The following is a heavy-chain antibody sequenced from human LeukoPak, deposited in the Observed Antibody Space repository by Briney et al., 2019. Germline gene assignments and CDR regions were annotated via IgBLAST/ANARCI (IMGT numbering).Heavy chain of an antibody. V-gene: IGHV3-7*01. CDR3: ARDRGYSSSWYLADY. J-gene: IGHJ4*02. CDR2: IKQDGSEK. Sequence: GGSLRLSCAASGFTFSSYWMSWVRPAPGKGLEWVANIKQDGSEKYYVDSVKGRFTISRDNAKNSLYLQMNSLRAEDTAVYYCARDRGYSSSWYLADYWGQGTLVTVSS. D-gene: IGHD6-13*01. CDR1: GFTFSSYW.